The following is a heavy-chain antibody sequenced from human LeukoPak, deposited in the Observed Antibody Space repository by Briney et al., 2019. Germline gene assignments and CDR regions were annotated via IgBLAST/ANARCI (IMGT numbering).Heavy chain of an antibody. D-gene: IGHD3-3*01. Sequence: PGGSLRLSCAASGFTFSSYAMSWVRQAPGKGPEWVSAISGSGGSTYYADSVKGRFTISRDNSKNTLYLQMNSLRAEDTAVYYCAKDQGYYDFWSGFDYWGQGTLVTVSS. CDR2: ISGSGGST. CDR3: AKDQGYYDFWSGFDY. J-gene: IGHJ4*02. V-gene: IGHV3-23*01. CDR1: GFTFSSYA.